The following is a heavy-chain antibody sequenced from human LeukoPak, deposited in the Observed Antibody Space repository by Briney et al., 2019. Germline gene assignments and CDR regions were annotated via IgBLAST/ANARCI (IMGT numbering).Heavy chain of an antibody. Sequence: LAGGSLRLSCAASGFTFDDYAMHWVRQAPGKGLEWVSGISWNSGSIGYADSVKGRFTISRDNAKNSLYLQMNSLRAEDTALYYCAKDLNSTAGQLWLRGPFDYWGQGTLVTVSS. V-gene: IGHV3-9*01. CDR3: AKDLNSTAGQLWLRGPFDY. CDR1: GFTFDDYA. CDR2: ISWNSGSI. J-gene: IGHJ4*02. D-gene: IGHD5-18*01.